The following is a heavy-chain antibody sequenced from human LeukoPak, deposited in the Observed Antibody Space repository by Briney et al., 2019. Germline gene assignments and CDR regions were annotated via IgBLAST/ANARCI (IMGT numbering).Heavy chain of an antibody. CDR2: ICYDGSNK. CDR1: GFTFSSYG. J-gene: IGHJ4*02. Sequence: GGSLRLSCAASGFTFSSYGMHWVRQAPGKGLEWVAVICYDGSNKYYADSVRGRFTISRDNSKNTLYLQMNSLRAEDTAVYYCARDSIYTYYYDSSGYYFDWGQGTLVTVSS. CDR3: ARDSIYTYYYDSSGYYFD. D-gene: IGHD3-22*01. V-gene: IGHV3-33*01.